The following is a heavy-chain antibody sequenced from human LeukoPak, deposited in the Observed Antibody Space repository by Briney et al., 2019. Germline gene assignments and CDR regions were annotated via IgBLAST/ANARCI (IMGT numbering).Heavy chain of an antibody. D-gene: IGHD3-10*01. V-gene: IGHV1-2*02. J-gene: IGHJ6*03. Sequence: ASVKVSCKASGYTFNDYFIHWVRQAPGQGLEWMGWINPNSGGTNYAQKFQGRVTMTRDTSISTAYMELSRLRSDDTAVYYCARVGVAYYYYYMDVWGKGTTVTVSS. CDR1: GYTFNDYF. CDR3: ARVGVAYYYYYMDV. CDR2: INPNSGGT.